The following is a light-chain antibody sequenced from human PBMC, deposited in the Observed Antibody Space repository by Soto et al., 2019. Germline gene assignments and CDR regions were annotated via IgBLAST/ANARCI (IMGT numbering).Light chain of an antibody. CDR1: SSDVGYSNY. CDR3: SSYTSSSLYV. Sequence: QSVLAQPASVSGSPGQSIAISCTGTSSDVGYSNYVSWYQQLPGKAPKLMIYDVSDRPSGVSNRFSGSKSGSTASLTISGLQAEDEADYYCSSYTSSSLYVFGSGTKVP. CDR2: DVS. J-gene: IGLJ1*01. V-gene: IGLV2-14*01.